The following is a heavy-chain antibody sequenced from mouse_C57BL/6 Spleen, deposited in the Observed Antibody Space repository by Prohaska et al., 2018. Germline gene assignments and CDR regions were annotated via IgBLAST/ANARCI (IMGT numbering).Heavy chain of an antibody. V-gene: IGHV14-4*01. CDR2: IDPENGDT. D-gene: IGHD1-1*01. J-gene: IGHJ1*03. CDR1: GFNIKDDY. Sequence: EVQLQQSGAELVRPGASVKLSCTASGFNIKDDYMHWVKQRPEQGLEWIGWIDPENGDTEYASKFQGKATITADTSSNTAYLQLSSLTSEDTAVYYCTLLRYRYWYFDVWGTGTTVTVSS. CDR3: TLLRYRYWYFDV.